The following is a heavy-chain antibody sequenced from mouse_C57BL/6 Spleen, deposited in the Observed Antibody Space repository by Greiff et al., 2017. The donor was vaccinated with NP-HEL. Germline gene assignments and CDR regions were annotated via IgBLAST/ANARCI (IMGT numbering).Heavy chain of an antibody. Sequence: DVMLVESGGGLVKPGGSLKLSCAASGFTFSDYGMHWVRQAPEKGLEWVAYISSGSSTIYYADTVKGRFTISRDNAKNTLFLQMTSLRSEDTAMYYCARGVMVTSFDYWGQGTTLTVSS. CDR3: ARGVMVTSFDY. CDR2: ISSGSSTI. D-gene: IGHD2-2*01. J-gene: IGHJ2*01. CDR1: GFTFSDYG. V-gene: IGHV5-17*01.